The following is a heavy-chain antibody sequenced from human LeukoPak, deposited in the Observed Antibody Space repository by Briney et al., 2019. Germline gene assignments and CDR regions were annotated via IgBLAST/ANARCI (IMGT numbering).Heavy chain of an antibody. CDR3: ARLRRSRLAEFDY. CDR1: GYSISSGYY. J-gene: IGHJ4*02. V-gene: IGHV4-38-2*02. CDR2: INHSGST. Sequence: SETLSLTCTVSGYSISSGYYWGWIRQPPGQGLEWIGEINHSGSTYYNPSLKSRVTISVDTSKNQFSLKLSSLTAADTAVYYCARLRRSRLAEFDYWGQGTLVIVSS. D-gene: IGHD3-3*02.